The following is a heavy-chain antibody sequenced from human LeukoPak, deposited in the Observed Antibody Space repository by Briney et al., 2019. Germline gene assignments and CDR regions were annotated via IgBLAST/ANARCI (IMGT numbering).Heavy chain of an antibody. J-gene: IGHJ4*02. CDR3: ARGVEPLAANTLAY. V-gene: IGHV3-53*01. CDR1: GFTVITND. Sequence: GGSLRLSCAASGFTVITNDMTWVRQAPGKGLEWVSVLYSDGNTKYADSVQGRFTISRDNSKNTLYLEMNCLSPDATAVYYCARGVEPLAANTLAYWGQGTLVTVSS. CDR2: LYSDGNT. D-gene: IGHD1-14*01.